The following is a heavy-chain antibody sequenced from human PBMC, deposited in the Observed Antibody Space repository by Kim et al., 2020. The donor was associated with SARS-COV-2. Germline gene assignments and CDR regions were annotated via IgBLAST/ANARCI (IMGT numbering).Heavy chain of an antibody. CDR3: AKDLRAGRLEYFQL. CDR1: GFSFISYG. Sequence: GGSLRLSCAASGFSFISYGMHWVRQAPGKGLEWVSVISYDGSNKYYADSVKGRFTISRDNSKNTLYLQMNSLRAEDTAMYYCAKDLRAGRLEYFQLWGQGTLVTVSS. D-gene: IGHD6-6*01. J-gene: IGHJ1*01. CDR2: ISYDGSNK. V-gene: IGHV3-30*18.